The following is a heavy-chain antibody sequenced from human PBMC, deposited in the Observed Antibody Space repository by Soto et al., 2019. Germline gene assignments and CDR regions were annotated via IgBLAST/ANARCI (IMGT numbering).Heavy chain of an antibody. CDR1: GGSISSGGYS. J-gene: IGHJ4*02. Sequence: SETLSLTCAVSGGSISSGGYSWSWIRQPPGKGLEWIGYIYHSGSTYYNPSLKSRVTISVDRSKNQFSLKLSSVTAADTAVYHCARSGKNHPYYFDYWGQGTLVTVSS. CDR3: ARSGKNHPYYFDY. CDR2: IYHSGST. V-gene: IGHV4-30-2*01.